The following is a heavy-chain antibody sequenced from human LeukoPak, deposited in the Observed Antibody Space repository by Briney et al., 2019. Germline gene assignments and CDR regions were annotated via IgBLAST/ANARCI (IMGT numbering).Heavy chain of an antibody. CDR3: ARDPQARGGSSSLYNWFDP. Sequence: ASVKVSCKASGYTFTSYYMHWVRQAPGQGLEWMGIINPSGGSTSYAQKFQGRVTMTRDTSTSTVYMELSSLRSEGTAVYYCARDPQARGGSSSLYNWFDPWGQGTLVTVSS. CDR1: GYTFTSYY. V-gene: IGHV1-46*01. CDR2: INPSGGST. J-gene: IGHJ5*02. D-gene: IGHD6-6*01.